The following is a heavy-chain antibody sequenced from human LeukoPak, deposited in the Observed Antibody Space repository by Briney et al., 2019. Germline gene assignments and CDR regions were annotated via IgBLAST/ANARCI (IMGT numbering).Heavy chain of an antibody. CDR1: GFTFSRFW. D-gene: IGHD6-13*01. CDR2: ISSSSSTI. J-gene: IGHJ4*02. CDR3: ARESYIAAAGTRNFGY. V-gene: IGHV3-48*01. Sequence: GVSLRLSCAASGFTFSRFWMTWVRQAPGKGLEWVSYISSSSSTIYYADSVKGRFTISRDNAKNSLYLQMNSLRAEDTAVYYCARESYIAAAGTRNFGYWGQGTLVTVSS.